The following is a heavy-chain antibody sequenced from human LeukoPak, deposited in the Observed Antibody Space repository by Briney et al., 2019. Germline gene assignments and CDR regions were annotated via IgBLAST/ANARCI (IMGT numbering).Heavy chain of an antibody. CDR3: ARRYCSGGSCYSDNWSDP. CDR1: GGSISSSSYY. V-gene: IGHV4-39*01. J-gene: IGHJ5*02. D-gene: IGHD2-15*01. CDR2: IYYSGST. Sequence: MSSETLSLTCTVSGGSISSSSYYWGWIRQPPGKGLEWIGSIYYSGSTYYNPSLKSRVTISVDTSKNQFSLKLSSVTAADTAVYYCARRYCSGGSCYSDNWSDPWGQGTLVTVSS.